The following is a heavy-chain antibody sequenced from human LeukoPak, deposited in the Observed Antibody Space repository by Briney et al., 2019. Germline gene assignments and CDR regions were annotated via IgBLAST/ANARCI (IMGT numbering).Heavy chain of an antibody. CDR3: ARVVITMVRGVIGFDYFDY. Sequence: ASVKVSCKASGYTFITYGISWVRQAPGQGLGRMGWISAYNGNTNYAQKFQGRVTMTTDTSTSTAYMELRSLRSDDTAVYYCARVVITMVRGVIGFDYFDYWGQGTLVTVSS. CDR2: ISAYNGNT. CDR1: GYTFITYG. V-gene: IGHV1-18*01. D-gene: IGHD3-10*01. J-gene: IGHJ4*02.